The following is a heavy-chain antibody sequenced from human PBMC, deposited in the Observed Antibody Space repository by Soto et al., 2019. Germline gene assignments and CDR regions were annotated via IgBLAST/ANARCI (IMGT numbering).Heavy chain of an antibody. Sequence: SGFTFSSYAMTWARQAPGKGLEWVSAISSNGAGTYYVDSVKGRFTISRDNSKNTLYLQMNSLRAEDTAVYYCAKEDFDNSGRLECWGQGTLVTVSS. D-gene: IGHD3-22*01. CDR1: GFTFSSYA. V-gene: IGHV3-23*01. CDR3: AKEDFDNSGRLEC. CDR2: ISSNGAGT. J-gene: IGHJ4*02.